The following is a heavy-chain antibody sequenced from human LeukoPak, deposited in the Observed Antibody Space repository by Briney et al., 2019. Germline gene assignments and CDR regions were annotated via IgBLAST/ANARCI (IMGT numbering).Heavy chain of an antibody. Sequence: TGGSLRLSCAASGFTFSSYAMNWVRQAPGKGLEWVSIISGSGDNTYYTDFVKGRFTISRDNSKNTLFLQMNSLRAEDTAVYYCAKSIGTHDWGQGTLVTVSS. D-gene: IGHD1-1*01. CDR1: GFTFSSYA. CDR2: ISGSGDNT. J-gene: IGHJ4*02. CDR3: AKSIGTHD. V-gene: IGHV3-23*01.